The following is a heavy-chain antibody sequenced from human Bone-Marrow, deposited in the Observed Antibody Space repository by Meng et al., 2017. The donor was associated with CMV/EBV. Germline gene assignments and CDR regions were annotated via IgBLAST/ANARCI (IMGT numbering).Heavy chain of an antibody. J-gene: IGHJ4*02. CDR2: IYYSGST. CDR1: GGSISSYY. D-gene: IGHD1-26*01. V-gene: IGHV4-59*01. Sequence: SETLSLTCTVSGGSISSYYWSWIRQPPGKGLEWIGYIYYSGSTNYNPSLKSRVTISVDTSKNQSSLKLSSMTAADTAVYYCARDRAGGGSYLDYWGQGTLVTVPQ. CDR3: ARDRAGGGSYLDY.